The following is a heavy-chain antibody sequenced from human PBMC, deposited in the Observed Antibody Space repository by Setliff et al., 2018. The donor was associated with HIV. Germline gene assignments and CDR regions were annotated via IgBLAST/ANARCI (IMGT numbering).Heavy chain of an antibody. Sequence: PGGSLRLSCAASGFTFSTYWMSWVRQAPGKGLEWVANIKQDGSEKYYVDSVKGRFTISRDNVKNSLYLQMNSLRAEDTAVYYCARDANELEGPYYYYNYMDVWGKGTTVTVSS. D-gene: IGHD3-16*01. CDR3: ARDANELEGPYYYYNYMDV. J-gene: IGHJ6*03. CDR2: IKQDGSEK. V-gene: IGHV3-7*01. CDR1: GFTFSTYW.